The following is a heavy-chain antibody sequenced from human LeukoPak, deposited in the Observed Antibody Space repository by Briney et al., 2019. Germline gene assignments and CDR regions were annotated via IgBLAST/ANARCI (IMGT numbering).Heavy chain of an antibody. CDR2: IKQDGSEK. CDR3: ARDKIVGATNFDY. CDR1: GGSFSGYY. Sequence: ETLSLTCAVYGGSFSGYYWSWVRQAPGKGLEWVANIKQDGSEKYYVDSVKGRFTISRDNAKNSLYLEMNSLRVEDTAVYYCARDKIVGATNFDYWGQGTLVTVSS. J-gene: IGHJ4*02. D-gene: IGHD1-26*01. V-gene: IGHV3-7*01.